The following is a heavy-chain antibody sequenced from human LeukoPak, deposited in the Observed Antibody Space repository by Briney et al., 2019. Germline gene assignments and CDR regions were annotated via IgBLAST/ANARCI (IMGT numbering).Heavy chain of an antibody. Sequence: GGSLRLSCAASGFTISNYWMSWVRQAPGKGLEWVANIKQAESERFYVDSVKGRFTISRDNAKNSLYLQMNSLRAEDTAVYYCARENNYYDSSGYSFDYWGQGTLVTVSS. D-gene: IGHD3-22*01. CDR3: ARENNYYDSSGYSFDY. CDR2: IKQAESER. J-gene: IGHJ4*02. CDR1: GFTISNYW. V-gene: IGHV3-7*03.